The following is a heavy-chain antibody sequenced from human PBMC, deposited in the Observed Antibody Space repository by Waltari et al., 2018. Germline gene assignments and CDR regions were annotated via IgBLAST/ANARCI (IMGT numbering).Heavy chain of an antibody. Sequence: QVQLVESGGGVVQPGRSLRLSCAASGFTFSNYAMHWVRQSPGKGLELLYFISYEERQKFYPDPVKGRFTISRDNSKNTLFLQMTSLRAEETAVYYCAREGGGGGDSCQDAWGQGSLVTVSS. CDR2: ISYEERQK. V-gene: IGHV3-30*01. D-gene: IGHD2-21*01. CDR3: AREGGGGGDSCQDA. CDR1: GFTFSNYA. J-gene: IGHJ5*02.